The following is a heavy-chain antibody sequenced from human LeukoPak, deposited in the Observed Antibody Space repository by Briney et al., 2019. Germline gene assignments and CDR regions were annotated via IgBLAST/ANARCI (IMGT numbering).Heavy chain of an antibody. Sequence: PGRSLRLSCAASGFTFSSYGMHWVRQAPAKGLEWMAVISYDGSNKYYADSVKGRFTISRDNSKNTLYLQMNSLRAEDTAVYYCAKEGGAPYCSGGSCYGGGFDYWGQGTLVTVSS. CDR2: ISYDGSNK. J-gene: IGHJ4*02. V-gene: IGHV3-30*18. CDR1: GFTFSSYG. CDR3: AKEGGAPYCSGGSCYGGGFDY. D-gene: IGHD2-15*01.